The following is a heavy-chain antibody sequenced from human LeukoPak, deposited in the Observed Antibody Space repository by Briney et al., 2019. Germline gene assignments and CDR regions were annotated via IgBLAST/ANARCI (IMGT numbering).Heavy chain of an antibody. V-gene: IGHV3-30*18. CDR1: GFPFSSYV. Sequence: GGSLRLSCAASGFPFSSYVMHWVRQAPGKGLEWGAVISDDGSNKYYADSVKGRFTISRDNSKNTLYLQMNSLRAEDTAVYYCAKSRFGYDSAYYFDYWGQGTLVTVSS. J-gene: IGHJ4*02. CDR2: ISDDGSNK. CDR3: AKSRFGYDSAYYFDY. D-gene: IGHD5-12*01.